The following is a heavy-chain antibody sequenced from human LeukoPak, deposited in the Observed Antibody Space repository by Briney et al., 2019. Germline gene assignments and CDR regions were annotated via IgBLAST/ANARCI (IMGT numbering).Heavy chain of an antibody. Sequence: PGGSLRFSCAASGFTFSDYSMNWVRQALGKGLEWVSSISSSSTYIFYADSVKGRFTISRDYAKNSLYLQMNSLRAEDTVVYFCARGQGVYASGSYPFDDWGQGTQVTVSS. D-gene: IGHD3-10*01. CDR1: GFTFSDYS. CDR3: ARGQGVYASGSYPFDD. J-gene: IGHJ4*02. V-gene: IGHV3-21*01. CDR2: ISSSSTYI.